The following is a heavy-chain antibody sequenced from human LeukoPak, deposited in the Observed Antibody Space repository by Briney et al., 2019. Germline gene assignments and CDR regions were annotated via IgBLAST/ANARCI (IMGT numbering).Heavy chain of an antibody. J-gene: IGHJ4*02. CDR2: IYYSGST. D-gene: IGHD6-19*01. CDR1: GGSISSYY. V-gene: IGHV4-39*07. CDR3: ARDGWLVLYYFDY. Sequence: PSETLSLTCTVSGGSISSYYWGWIRQPPGKGLEWIGSIYYSGSTYYNPSLKSRVTISVDTSKNQFSLKLSSVTAADTAVYYCARDGWLVLYYFDYWGQGTLVTVSS.